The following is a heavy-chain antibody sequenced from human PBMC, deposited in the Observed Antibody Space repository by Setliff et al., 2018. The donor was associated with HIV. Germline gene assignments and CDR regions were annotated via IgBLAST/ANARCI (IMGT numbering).Heavy chain of an antibody. J-gene: IGHJ6*03. CDR3: ARDGPLEGSYRYYYYYMDV. CDR1: GFTFSNYAM. V-gene: IGHV4-4*02. Sequence: ASETLRLSCAASGFTFSNYAMSWVRQPPGKGLEWIGEIYHSGSTNYNPSLKSRVTISLDRSKTQFSLKLSSVTAADTAVYYCARDGPLEGSYRYYYYYMDVWGKGTTVTVSS. D-gene: IGHD3-10*01. CDR2: IYHSGST.